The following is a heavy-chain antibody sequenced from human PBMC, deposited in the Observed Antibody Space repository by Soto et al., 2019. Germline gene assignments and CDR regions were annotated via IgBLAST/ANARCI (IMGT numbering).Heavy chain of an antibody. CDR3: AKARYDFWSGYYTLKAFDY. D-gene: IGHD3-3*01. Sequence: GSLRLSCAASGFTFSSYAMSWVRQAPGKGLEWVSAISGSGGSTYYADSVKVRFTISRDNSKNTLYLQMNSLRAEDTAVYYCAKARYDFWSGYYTLKAFDYWGQGTLVTVSS. CDR1: GFTFSSYA. J-gene: IGHJ4*02. V-gene: IGHV3-23*01. CDR2: ISGSGGST.